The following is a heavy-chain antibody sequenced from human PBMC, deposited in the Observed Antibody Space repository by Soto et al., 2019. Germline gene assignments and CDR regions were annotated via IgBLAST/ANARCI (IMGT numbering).Heavy chain of an antibody. J-gene: IGHJ4*02. D-gene: IGHD6-6*01. Sequence: QLQLQESGSGLVKPSQTLSLTCAVSGGSISSGGYSWSWIRQPPGKGLAWIGYIYHSGSTFYTPSPKSRVTISVDRSKTHFSLKRSSVTAADPAVDSSAGGIAARPLGYWGQGTMVTVSS. CDR1: GGSISSGGYS. CDR3: AGGIAARPLGY. CDR2: IYHSGST. V-gene: IGHV4-30-2*01.